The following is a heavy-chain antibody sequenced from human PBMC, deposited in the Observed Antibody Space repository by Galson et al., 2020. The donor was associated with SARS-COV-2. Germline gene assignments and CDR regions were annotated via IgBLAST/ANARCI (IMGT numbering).Heavy chain of an antibody. V-gene: IGHV4-59*08. Sequence: SETLSLTCTVSGDSISYYYWSWIRQPPGKGLEWIGYIYYSGSTNYNPSLKSRVTISVDTSKNQFSLKLSSVTAADTAVYYCARRHYGSGRLYWYFDLWGRGTLVTVSS. CDR2: IYYSGST. J-gene: IGHJ2*01. D-gene: IGHD3-10*01. CDR3: ARRHYGSGRLYWYFDL. CDR1: GDSISYYY.